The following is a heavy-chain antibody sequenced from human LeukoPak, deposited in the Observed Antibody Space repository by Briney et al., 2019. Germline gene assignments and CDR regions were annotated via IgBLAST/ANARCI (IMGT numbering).Heavy chain of an antibody. V-gene: IGHV3-7*01. J-gene: IGHJ6*03. CDR1: GFTFSTYW. D-gene: IGHD3-10*01. Sequence: GGSLRLSCAASGFTFSTYWMSWVRQAPGKGLEWVANKKKDGSEKYYVDSVKGRFTISRDNAKNSLYLQVNSLRAEDTAVYYCAREGYGSGSRGYYYYMDVWGKGTTVTVSS. CDR3: AREGYGSGSRGYYYYMDV. CDR2: KKKDGSEK.